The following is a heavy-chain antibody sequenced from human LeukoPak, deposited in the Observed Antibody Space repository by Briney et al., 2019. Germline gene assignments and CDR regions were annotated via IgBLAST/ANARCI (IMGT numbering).Heavy chain of an antibody. CDR1: GGSISSGGYY. Sequence: SETLSLTCTVSGGSISSGGYYWSWIRQPPGKGLEWIGEIDHSGSTNYNPSLKSRVTISVDTSKNQFSLKLSSVTAADTAVYYCARGRSLSVVPTELDYWGQGTLVTVSS. CDR3: ARGRSLSVVPTELDY. D-gene: IGHD2-2*01. V-gene: IGHV4-39*07. J-gene: IGHJ4*02. CDR2: IDHSGST.